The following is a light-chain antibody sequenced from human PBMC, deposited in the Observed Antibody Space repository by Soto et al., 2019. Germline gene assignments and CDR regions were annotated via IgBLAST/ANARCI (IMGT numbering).Light chain of an antibody. CDR2: DAS. V-gene: IGKV1-33*01. J-gene: IGKJ2*01. Sequence: DIQMTQSPSSLSASVGDRVTITCRASQVISKFLNWYQQKPGKAPKLLIYDASNLETGVPSRFSGSGSGTDFSLTINSLQPEDIATYYCQQYDHPPYTFGQGTKLEI. CDR1: QVISKF. CDR3: QQYDHPPYT.